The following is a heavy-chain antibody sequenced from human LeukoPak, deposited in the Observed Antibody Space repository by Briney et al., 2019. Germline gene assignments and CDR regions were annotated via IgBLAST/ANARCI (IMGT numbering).Heavy chain of an antibody. CDR2: INHSGST. V-gene: IGHV4-34*01. Sequence: GSLRLSCAASGFTFSGSAMHWVRQASGKGLEWIGEINHSGSTNYNPSLKGRVTISVDTSKNQFSLKLSSVTAADTAVYYCARGGGYSYGSDWFGPWGQGTLVTVSS. CDR3: ARGGGYSYGSDWFGP. CDR1: GFTFSGSA. J-gene: IGHJ5*02. D-gene: IGHD5-18*01.